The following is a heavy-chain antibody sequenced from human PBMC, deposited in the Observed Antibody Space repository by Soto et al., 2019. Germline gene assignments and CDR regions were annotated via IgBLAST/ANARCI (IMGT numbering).Heavy chain of an antibody. CDR1: GDSVSFNSSP. D-gene: IGHD3-22*01. V-gene: IGHV6-1*01. CDR2: TYYRSKWYN. J-gene: IGHJ4*02. CDR3: ARSGPGGYIDF. Sequence: SQTLSLTCAISGDSVSFNSSPWTWIRQSRSRGLEWLGRTYYRSKWYNHYAVSVKSRINVNPDTSKNQFSLQLNSVTPEDTDVYYCARSGPGGYIDFWGQGTLVTVSS.